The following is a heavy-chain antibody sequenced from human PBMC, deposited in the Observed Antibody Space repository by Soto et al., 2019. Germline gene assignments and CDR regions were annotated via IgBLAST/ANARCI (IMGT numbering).Heavy chain of an antibody. CDR2: INAGNGNT. D-gene: IGHD1-26*01. J-gene: IGHJ4*02. CDR1: GYTFTSYA. CDR3: ARESLMGATGLGYY. Sequence: ASVKVSCKASGYTFTSYAMHWVRQAPGQRLEWMGWINAGNGNTKYSQKFQGRVTMTTDTSTSTAYMELRSLRSDDTAVYYCARESLMGATGLGYYWGQGTLVTVSS. V-gene: IGHV1-3*01.